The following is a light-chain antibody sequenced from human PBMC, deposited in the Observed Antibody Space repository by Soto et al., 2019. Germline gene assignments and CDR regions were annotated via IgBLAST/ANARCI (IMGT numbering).Light chain of an antibody. CDR3: QTWGTGSAFVV. V-gene: IGLV4-69*01. Sequence: QLVLTQSPSASASLGASVKLTCTLSSGHSNYAIAWHQQQPEKGPRYLMKVNSGGSHIKGDGIPDRFSGSSSGAERYLFISRHQSEDEADSYCQTWGTGSAFVVFGGGTQLTVL. J-gene: IGLJ7*01. CDR1: SGHSNYA. CDR2: VNSGGSH.